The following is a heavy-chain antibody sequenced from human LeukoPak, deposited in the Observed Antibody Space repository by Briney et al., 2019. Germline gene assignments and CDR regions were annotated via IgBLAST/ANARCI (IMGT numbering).Heavy chain of an antibody. D-gene: IGHD1-26*01. CDR2: ISNSGGST. CDR3: AAGVGGDY. J-gene: IGHJ4*02. V-gene: IGHV3-23*01. CDR1: GFTFSSSS. Sequence: GGSLRLSCAASGFTFSSSSMRSDRQAPGKGLEWVSGISNSGGSTYYADSVKGRFTISRDNSKNTLFLQMNSLRAEDTAVYYCAAGVGGDYWGQGALVTVSS.